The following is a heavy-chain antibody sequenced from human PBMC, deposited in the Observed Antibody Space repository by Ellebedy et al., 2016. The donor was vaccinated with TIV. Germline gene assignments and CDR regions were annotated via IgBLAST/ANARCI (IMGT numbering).Heavy chain of an antibody. D-gene: IGHD5-12*01. CDR3: ASTPFSAGSGYHPHDY. J-gene: IGHJ4*02. CDR2: TYYNENT. CDR1: GASISSYY. V-gene: IGHV4-59*08. Sequence: MPSETLSLTCTVSGASISSYYWSWIRQPPGKGLEWIGYTYYNENTNYNPSLKSRVTISVDTSKNQFSLNLNSVTAADTAVYLCASTPFSAGSGYHPHDYWGQGILVTVSS.